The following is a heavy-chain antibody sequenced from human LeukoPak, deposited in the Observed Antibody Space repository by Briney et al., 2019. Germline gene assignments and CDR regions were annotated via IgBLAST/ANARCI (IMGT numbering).Heavy chain of an antibody. J-gene: IGHJ5*02. V-gene: IGHV4-59*11. CDR2: IYYSGST. D-gene: IGHD3-3*01. Sequence: SETLSLTCTVSGGSISSHYWSWIRQPPGKGLEWIGYIYYSGSTNYNPSLKSRVTISVDTSKNQFSLKLSSVTAADTAVYYCARASTYYDFWSGYYWFDPWGQGTLVTVSS. CDR3: ARASTYYDFWSGYYWFDP. CDR1: GGSISSHY.